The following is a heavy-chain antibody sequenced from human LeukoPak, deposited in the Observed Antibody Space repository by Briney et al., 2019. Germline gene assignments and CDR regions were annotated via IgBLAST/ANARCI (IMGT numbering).Heavy chain of an antibody. Sequence: SETLSLTCTVSGGSISSSSYYWGWIRQPPGKGLEWIGSIYYSGSTYYNPSLKSRVTISVDTSKNQFSLKLSSVTAADTAVYYCVRVPAAPMYYYYGMDVRGQGTTVTVSS. D-gene: IGHD2-2*01. CDR2: IYYSGST. J-gene: IGHJ6*02. CDR3: VRVPAAPMYYYYGMDV. V-gene: IGHV4-39*01. CDR1: GGSISSSSYY.